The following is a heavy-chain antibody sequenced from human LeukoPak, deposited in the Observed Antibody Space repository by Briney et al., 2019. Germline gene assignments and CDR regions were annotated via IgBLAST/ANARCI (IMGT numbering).Heavy chain of an antibody. J-gene: IGHJ6*03. CDR3: ARLRSFWSGYYTVGYYYYYYMDV. CDR1: GGSISSGSYY. D-gene: IGHD3-3*01. Sequence: PSETLSLTCTVSGGSISSGSYYWSWIRQPAGKGLEWIGRIYTSGSTNYNPSLKSRVTISVDTSKNQFSLKLSSVTAADTAVYYCARLRSFWSGYYTVGYYYYYYMDVWGKGTTVTVSS. CDR2: IYTSGST. V-gene: IGHV4-61*02.